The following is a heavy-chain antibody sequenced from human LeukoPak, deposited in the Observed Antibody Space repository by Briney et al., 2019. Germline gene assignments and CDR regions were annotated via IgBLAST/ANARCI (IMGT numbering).Heavy chain of an antibody. J-gene: IGHJ4*02. CDR1: GFTFSSYS. V-gene: IGHV3-21*01. CDR2: ISSSSSYI. Sequence: GGSLRLSCAASGFTFSSYSMNWVRQAPGKGLEWVSSISSSSSYIYYADSVKGRFTISRDNAKNSLYLQMNSLRAEDTAVYYCARMPRPHCSGGSCYARWGQGTLVTVSS. CDR3: ARMPRPHCSGGSCYAR. D-gene: IGHD2-15*01.